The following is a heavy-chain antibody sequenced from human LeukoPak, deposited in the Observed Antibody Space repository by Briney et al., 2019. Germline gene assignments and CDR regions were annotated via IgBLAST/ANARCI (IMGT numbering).Heavy chain of an antibody. V-gene: IGHV4-59*01. CDR3: ARVTDCSGGSCYVDY. CDR2: IYYSGST. J-gene: IGHJ4*02. D-gene: IGHD2-15*01. CDR1: GGSISSYY. Sequence: PSETLSLTCTVSGGSISSYYWSWIRQPPGKGLEWIAYIYYSGSTNYNPSLKSRVTISVDTSKNQFSLKLSSVTAADTAVYYCARVTDCSGGSCYVDYWGQGTLVTVSS.